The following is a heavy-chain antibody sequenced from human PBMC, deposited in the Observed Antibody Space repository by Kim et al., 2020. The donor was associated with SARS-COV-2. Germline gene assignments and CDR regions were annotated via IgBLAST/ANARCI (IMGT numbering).Heavy chain of an antibody. D-gene: IGHD3-10*01. J-gene: IGHJ4*02. V-gene: IGHV3-33*01. CDR3: ARPSSSHFDF. Sequence: YADSVRGRFTISRDYSENKVYLQKDSLSAGDTAVYYCARPSSSHFDFWGQGTLVSVSS.